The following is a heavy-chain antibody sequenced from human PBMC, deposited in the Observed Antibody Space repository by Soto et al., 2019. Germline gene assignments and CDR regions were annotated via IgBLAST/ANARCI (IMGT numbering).Heavy chain of an antibody. CDR1: GFSLTTSGVG. D-gene: IGHD3-3*01. V-gene: IGHV2-5*02. Sequence: QITLNESGPTVVRPTETLTLTCRFSGFSLTTSGVGVGWIRQSPGKAPEWLALIYWDYDKRYSASLKSRLTITKDTSKNQVALTVFDLYPTHTAAYYCAHRVLRTVFGLITTTAIYFDFWGQGTPVAVSS. CDR2: IYWDYDK. CDR3: AHRVLRTVFGLITTTAIYFDF. J-gene: IGHJ4*02.